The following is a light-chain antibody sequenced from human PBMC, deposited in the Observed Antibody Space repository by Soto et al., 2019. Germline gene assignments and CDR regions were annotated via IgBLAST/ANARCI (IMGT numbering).Light chain of an antibody. CDR3: CSFAGGATFG. CDR1: SNDVGGYDL. Sequence: QSALTQPASVSGSPGQSITISCSGTSNDVGGYDLVSWYQQHPGKAPRLIIYDATKRPSGVSDRFSASKSGNTASLTISALQAEDEAYYACCSFAGGATFGFGGGTKVTVL. J-gene: IGLJ2*01. CDR2: DAT. V-gene: IGLV2-23*02.